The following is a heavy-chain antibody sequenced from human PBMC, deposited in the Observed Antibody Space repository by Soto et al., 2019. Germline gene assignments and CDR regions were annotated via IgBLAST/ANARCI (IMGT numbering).Heavy chain of an antibody. Sequence: QVQLQESGPGLVKASQTLSLICSVSGESISSGGYYWSWIRHHPGKGLEWIGYIYDSESAYYNPSLKSRVTISMDPSKNHFAMKLSPVTAADTAVYYCARASSSSSAADYWGQGTLITVSS. CDR1: GESISSGGYY. V-gene: IGHV4-31*03. CDR2: IYDSESA. J-gene: IGHJ4*02. D-gene: IGHD6-6*01. CDR3: ARASSSSSAADY.